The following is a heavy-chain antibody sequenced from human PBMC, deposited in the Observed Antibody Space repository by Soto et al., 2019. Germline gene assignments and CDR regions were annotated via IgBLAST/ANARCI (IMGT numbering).Heavy chain of an antibody. CDR1: GYSFASYW. D-gene: IGHD6-19*01. CDR3: ASRRPGYSSGWYS. J-gene: IGHJ4*02. CDR2: IDPSDSYT. V-gene: IGHV5-10-1*01. Sequence: PXESLKISCRGCGYSFASYWISWVRQMPGKGLEWMGRIDPSDSYTNYSPSFQGHVTISADKSISTAYLQWSSLKASDTAMYYCASRRPGYSSGWYSWGQGTLVTVSS.